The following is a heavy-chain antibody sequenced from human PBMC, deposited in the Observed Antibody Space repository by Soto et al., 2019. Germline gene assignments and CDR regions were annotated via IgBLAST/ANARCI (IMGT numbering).Heavy chain of an antibody. CDR1: GYTLTELS. CDR3: AREAGFTDYYMDV. Sequence: GASVKVSCKVSGYTLTELSMHWVRQAPGKGLEWMGGFDPEDGNTNYAQKLQGRVTMTTDTSTSTAYMELRSLRSNDTAVYYCAREAGFTDYYMDVWGKGTTVTVSS. J-gene: IGHJ6*03. CDR2: FDPEDGNT. V-gene: IGHV1-24*01. D-gene: IGHD3-10*01.